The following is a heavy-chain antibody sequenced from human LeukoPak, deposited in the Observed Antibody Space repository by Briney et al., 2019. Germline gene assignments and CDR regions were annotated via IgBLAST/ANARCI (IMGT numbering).Heavy chain of an antibody. D-gene: IGHD4-11*01. CDR2: IKQDGSEK. CDR3: ARVSRDFYSNYYYYYGMDV. J-gene: IGHJ6*02. V-gene: IGHV3-7*01. Sequence: YPGGSLRLSCAASGFTFSSYWMSWVRQAPGKGLEWVANIKQDGSEKYYVDSVKGRFTISRDNAKNSLYLQMNSLRAEDTAVYYCARVSRDFYSNYYYYYGMDVWGQGTTVTVSS. CDR1: GFTFSSYW.